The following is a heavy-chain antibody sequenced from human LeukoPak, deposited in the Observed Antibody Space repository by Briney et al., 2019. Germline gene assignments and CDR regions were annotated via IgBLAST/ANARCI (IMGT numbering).Heavy chain of an antibody. CDR1: GYTFTSYG. CDR2: ISAYNGNT. Sequence: ASVRVSCKASGYTFTSYGISWVRQAPGQGLEWMGWISAYNGNTNYAQKLQGRVTMTTDTSTSTAYMELRSLRSDDTAVYYCASEQQLAPDAFDIWGQGTMVTVSS. CDR3: ASEQQLAPDAFDI. V-gene: IGHV1-18*01. J-gene: IGHJ3*02. D-gene: IGHD6-13*01.